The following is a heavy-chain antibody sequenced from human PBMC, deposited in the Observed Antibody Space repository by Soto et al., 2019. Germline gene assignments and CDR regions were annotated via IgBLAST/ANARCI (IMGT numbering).Heavy chain of an antibody. Sequence: ASVKVSCKASGYTFTGYYMHWVRQAPGQGLEWMGWINPNSGGTNYAQKFQGRVTMTRDTSISTAYMELSRLRSDDTAVYYCARTMFTFGGALCGMDVCGQGFSVTVS. J-gene: IGHJ6*02. CDR3: ARTMFTFGGALCGMDV. D-gene: IGHD3-16*01. CDR2: INPNSGGT. V-gene: IGHV1-2*02. CDR1: GYTFTGYY.